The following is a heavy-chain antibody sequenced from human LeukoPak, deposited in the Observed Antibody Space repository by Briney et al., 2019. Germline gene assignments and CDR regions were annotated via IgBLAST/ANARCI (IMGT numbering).Heavy chain of an antibody. D-gene: IGHD5-12*01. CDR1: GFTFRRYA. J-gene: IGHJ2*01. CDR3: SKDLGYGVSYCYFDL. V-gene: IGHV3-23*01. CDR2: ISGSGGST. Sequence: PGGSLRLSCAASGFTFRRYAMSWVRQAPGKGLEWVSDISGSGGSTYYADSVKGRFTISRDNSKNTLYLQMNSLRAEDTAVYYCSKDLGYGVSYCYFDLWGRGTLVTVSS.